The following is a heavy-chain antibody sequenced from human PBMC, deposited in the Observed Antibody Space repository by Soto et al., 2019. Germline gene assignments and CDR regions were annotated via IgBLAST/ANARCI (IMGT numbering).Heavy chain of an antibody. V-gene: IGHV4-39*01. D-gene: IGHD1-7*01. CDR2: IYYSGST. CDR3: ASVGGTTGYYYGMDV. Sequence: ETLSLTCTVSGGSISSSSYYWGWIRQPPGKGLEWIGSIYYSGSTYYNPSLKSRVTISVDTSKNQFSLKLSSVTAADTAVYYCASVGGTTGYYYGMDVWGQGTTVTVSS. CDR1: GGSISSSSYY. J-gene: IGHJ6*02.